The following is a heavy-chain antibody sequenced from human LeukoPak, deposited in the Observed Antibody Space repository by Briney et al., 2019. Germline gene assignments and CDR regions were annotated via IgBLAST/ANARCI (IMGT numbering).Heavy chain of an antibody. Sequence: GSLRLSCAASGFTFSSNAMSWVRQVPGKGLEWVSEISGSGYSTYYADSVKGRFTISRDNSKNTLYLQMNSLRAEDMAVYYCAKEWGTPYYFDYWGQGTLVTVSS. CDR2: ISGSGYST. V-gene: IGHV3-23*01. CDR3: AKEWGTPYYFDY. CDR1: GFTFSSNA. J-gene: IGHJ4*02. D-gene: IGHD3-16*01.